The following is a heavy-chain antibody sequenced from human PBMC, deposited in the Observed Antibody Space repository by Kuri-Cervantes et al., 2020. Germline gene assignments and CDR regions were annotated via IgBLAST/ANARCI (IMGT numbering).Heavy chain of an antibody. V-gene: IGHV4-34*01. CDR2: INHSGST. D-gene: IGHD2-15*01. Sequence: SETLSLTCAVYGGSFSGYYWSWIRQPPGKGLEWIGEINHSGSTNYIPSLKSRVTISVDTSKNQLSLKLNSVTAADTAVYYCAREGPHCSRGTCYFDYWGQGTLVTVSS. CDR1: GGSFSGYY. CDR3: AREGPHCSRGTCYFDY. J-gene: IGHJ4*02.